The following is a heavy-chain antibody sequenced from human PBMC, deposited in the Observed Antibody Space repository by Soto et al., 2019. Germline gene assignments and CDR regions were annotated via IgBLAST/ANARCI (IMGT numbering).Heavy chain of an antibody. J-gene: IGHJ4*02. Sequence: EAQLLEPGGGLVQPGGSLRLSCAASGFTFSSYAMSWVRQAPGKGLEWVSAISGSGGSTFYADSVKGRFTISRDNSENTLYMQMNSLRAEDTAVYYCAKLDYGGYGQFDYWGQGTLVTVSS. CDR1: GFTFSSYA. V-gene: IGHV3-23*01. CDR2: ISGSGGST. D-gene: IGHD4-17*01. CDR3: AKLDYGGYGQFDY.